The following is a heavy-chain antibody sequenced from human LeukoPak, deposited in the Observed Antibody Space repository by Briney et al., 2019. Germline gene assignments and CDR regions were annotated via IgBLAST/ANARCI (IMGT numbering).Heavy chain of an antibody. CDR1: GFTFSSYS. CDR2: ISSSSSYI. V-gene: IGHV3-21*01. D-gene: IGHD4-17*01. Sequence: GGSLRLSCAASGFTFSSYSMNWVRQAPGKGLEWVSSISSSSSYIYYADSVKGRFTISRDNAKNSLYLRMNSLRAEDTAVYYCARDRDTVTTAFGYWGQGTLVTVSS. CDR3: ARDRDTVTTAFGY. J-gene: IGHJ4*02.